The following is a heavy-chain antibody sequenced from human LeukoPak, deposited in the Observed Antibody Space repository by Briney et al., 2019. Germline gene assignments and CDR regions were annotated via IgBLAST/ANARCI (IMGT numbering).Heavy chain of an antibody. CDR3: VRASVESGGAFDI. Sequence: SETLSLTCTVSGDSISSYYWSWIRQPPGKGLEWIGYIYSSGGTNYNPSLKSRVITSADTSKNQFSLNQTSVTAADTAVYYCVRASVESGGAFDIWGQGTMVTVSS. J-gene: IGHJ3*02. V-gene: IGHV4-59*01. D-gene: IGHD2-15*01. CDR2: IYSSGGT. CDR1: GDSISSYY.